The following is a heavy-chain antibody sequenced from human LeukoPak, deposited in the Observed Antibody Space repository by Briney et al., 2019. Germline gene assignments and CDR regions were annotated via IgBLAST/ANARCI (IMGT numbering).Heavy chain of an antibody. J-gene: IGHJ4*02. CDR3: ARGSLWYSSGWYGQNFDY. Sequence: ASVKVSCKASGYTFTGYYMHWVRQAPGQGLEWMGWINPNSGGTNYAQKFQGRVTMTRDTSISAAYMELSRLRSDDTAVYYCARGSLWYSSGWYGQNFDYWGQGTLVTVSS. CDR1: GYTFTGYY. D-gene: IGHD6-19*01. CDR2: INPNSGGT. V-gene: IGHV1-2*02.